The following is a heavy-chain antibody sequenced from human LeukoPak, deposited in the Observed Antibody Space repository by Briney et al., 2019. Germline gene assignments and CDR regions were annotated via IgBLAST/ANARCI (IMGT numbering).Heavy chain of an antibody. J-gene: IGHJ4*02. D-gene: IGHD3-10*01. CDR2: IYYSGAT. CDR1: GGSISNYY. V-gene: IGHV4-59*08. CDR3: ARFGITVVRGGKYYFDY. Sequence: SETLSLTCTVSGGSISNYYWSWIRQPPGKGLEWIGHIYYSGATKYNPSRKSRITISVDTSKNHFSLMLSSVTAADTAVYYCARFGITVVRGGKYYFDYWGQGTLVTVSS.